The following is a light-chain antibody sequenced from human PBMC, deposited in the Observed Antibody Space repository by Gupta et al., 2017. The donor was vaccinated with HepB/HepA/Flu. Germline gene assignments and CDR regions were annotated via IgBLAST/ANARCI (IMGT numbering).Light chain of an antibody. Sequence: QSVLTQPPSVSGAPGQRVTISCPGSSSNIGAGYGVHWYQKLPGTAPSLLMYTKDNRPSGVPDRFSASKSATSASLAITGLQAEDEADYYCQSLDSGLTGPLFGGGTKLTVL. CDR3: QSLDSGLTGPL. CDR1: SSNIGAGYG. CDR2: TKD. V-gene: IGLV1-40*01. J-gene: IGLJ3*02.